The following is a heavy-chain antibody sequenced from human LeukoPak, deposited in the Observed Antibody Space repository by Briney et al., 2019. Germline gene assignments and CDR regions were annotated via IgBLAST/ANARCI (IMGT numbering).Heavy chain of an antibody. D-gene: IGHD5-18*01. V-gene: IGHV4-34*01. CDR3: ARGRRWIQLWLQWYSDY. J-gene: IGHJ4*02. CDR1: GGSFSGYY. CDR2: INHSGST. Sequence: SETLSLTCAVYGGSFSGYYWSWIRQPPGKGLEWIGEINHSGSTNYNPSLKSRVTISVDTSKNQFSLKLSSVTAADTAVYYCARGRRWIQLWLQWYSDYWGQGTLSPSPQ.